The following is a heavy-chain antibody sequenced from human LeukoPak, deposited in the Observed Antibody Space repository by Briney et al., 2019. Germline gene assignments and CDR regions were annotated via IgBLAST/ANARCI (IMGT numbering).Heavy chain of an antibody. D-gene: IGHD2-2*01. V-gene: IGHV1-69*05. Sequence: SVKVSCKASEGSFSSNIIGWVRQAPGQGLEWMGGIVPIFGKTKYAQKFQGRVTITTDESSSTAYMELSSLRSDDTAIYYCARGWGIPAPISWFDPWGQGTLVTVSS. CDR2: IVPIFGKT. J-gene: IGHJ5*02. CDR3: ARGWGIPAPISWFDP. CDR1: EGSFSSNI.